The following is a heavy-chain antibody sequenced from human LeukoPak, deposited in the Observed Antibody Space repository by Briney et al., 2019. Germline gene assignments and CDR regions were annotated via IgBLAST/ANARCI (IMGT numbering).Heavy chain of an antibody. V-gene: IGHV3-11*01. CDR1: GFTFSDYY. J-gene: IGHJ4*02. CDR2: ISSSGSPT. Sequence: GGSLRLSCAASGFTFSDYYMSWIRQAPGKGLEWVSYISSSGSPTSYADSVEGRFTISRDNAKNSLYLQMNSLRAEDTAVYYCARVGIIVAAGTCDYWGQGTLVTVSS. D-gene: IGHD6-13*01. CDR3: ARVGIIVAAGTCDY.